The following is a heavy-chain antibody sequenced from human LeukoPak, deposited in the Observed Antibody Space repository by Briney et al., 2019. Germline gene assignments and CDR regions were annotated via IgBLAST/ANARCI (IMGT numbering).Heavy chain of an antibody. V-gene: IGHV3-21*01. CDR2: ISSSSSYI. Sequence: GGSLRLSCAASGFTFSSYSMNWVRQAPGRGLEWVSSISSSSSYIYYADSVKGRFTISRDNAKNSLYLQMNSLRAEDTAVYYCARVLNREGYYYGMDVWGQGTTVTVSS. CDR3: ARVLNREGYYYGMDV. D-gene: IGHD5-12*01. CDR1: GFTFSSYS. J-gene: IGHJ6*02.